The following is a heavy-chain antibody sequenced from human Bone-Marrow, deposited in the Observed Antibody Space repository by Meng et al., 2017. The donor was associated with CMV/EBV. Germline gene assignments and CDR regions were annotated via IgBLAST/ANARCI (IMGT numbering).Heavy chain of an antibody. CDR2: INPIFGTA. CDR3: ARDRPNYYDSTLNWFDP. D-gene: IGHD3-22*01. V-gene: IGHV1-69*01. Sequence: QGQLVQPGAEVKKPGASVKVSCKASGYTFTGYYMHWVRQAPGQGLEWMGWINPIFGTANYAQKFQGRVTITADESTSTAYMELSSLRSEDTAVYYCARDRPNYYDSTLNWFDPWGQGTLVTVSS. J-gene: IGHJ5*02. CDR1: GYTFTGYY.